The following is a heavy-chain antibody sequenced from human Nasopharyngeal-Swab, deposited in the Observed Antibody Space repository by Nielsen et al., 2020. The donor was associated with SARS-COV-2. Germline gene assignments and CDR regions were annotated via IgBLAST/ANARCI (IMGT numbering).Heavy chain of an antibody. CDR3: ARVYSRSFEY. CDR1: LYTFTHYY. V-gene: IGHV1-2*06. Sequence: ASVLLSSNASLYTFTHYYIHLVRQAPGQGLEWMGRINPNSADTNYAQKFQGRVTMIRHTSISTAYMDLSRMRSDDTAVYYCARVYSRSFEYWGQGTQVTVSS. CDR2: INPNSADT. D-gene: IGHD6-6*01. J-gene: IGHJ4*02.